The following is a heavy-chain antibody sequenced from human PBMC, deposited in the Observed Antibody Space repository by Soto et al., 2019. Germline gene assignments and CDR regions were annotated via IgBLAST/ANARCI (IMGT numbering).Heavy chain of an antibody. Sequence: SVKVSCKASGGTFSSYAISWVRQAPGQRLEWMGGIIPIFGTANYAQKFQGRVTITADESTSTAYMELSSLRSEDTAVYYCARVKGYDFWSGYYIFDYWGQGTLVTVSS. CDR3: ARVKGYDFWSGYYIFDY. CDR1: GGTFSSYA. J-gene: IGHJ4*02. D-gene: IGHD3-3*01. CDR2: IIPIFGTA. V-gene: IGHV1-69*13.